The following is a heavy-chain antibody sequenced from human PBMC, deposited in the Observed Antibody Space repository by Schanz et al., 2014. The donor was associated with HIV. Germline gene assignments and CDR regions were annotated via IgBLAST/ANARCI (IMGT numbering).Heavy chain of an antibody. CDR1: GFTFSSFG. D-gene: IGHD4-4*01. CDR3: ARVEGPPTFYYYYYGSDV. J-gene: IGHJ6*02. V-gene: IGHV3-30*02. Sequence: QVQLAESGGGVVQPGGSLRLSCAASGFTFSSFGMHWVRQAPGKGLEWVALIWYDGSNQYYADSVKGRFTISRDNSKNTLYLQMNSLRAEDTAVYYCARVEGPPTFYYYYYGSDVWGQG. CDR2: IWYDGSNQ.